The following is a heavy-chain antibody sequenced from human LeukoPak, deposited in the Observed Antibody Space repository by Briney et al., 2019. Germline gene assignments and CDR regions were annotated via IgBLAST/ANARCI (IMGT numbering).Heavy chain of an antibody. CDR3: AKHCDSFSEWKHCFDY. CDR1: EFTFSSYA. CDR2: ISHDGSNK. Sequence: GGSLRLSCAASEFTFSSYAMHWVRQAPGKGLEWVAVISHDGSNKYYADSVKGRFTISRDNSKKTLYLQMNSLRAEDTAVYYCAKHCDSFSEWKHCFDYWGQGTLVTVSS. D-gene: IGHD2-15*01. V-gene: IGHV3-30*18. J-gene: IGHJ4*02.